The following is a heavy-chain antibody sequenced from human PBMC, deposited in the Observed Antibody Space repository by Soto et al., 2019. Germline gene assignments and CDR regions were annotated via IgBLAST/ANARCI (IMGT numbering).Heavy chain of an antibody. J-gene: IGHJ4*02. D-gene: IGHD3-22*01. CDR3: VKKRSYDRTNYDHFDY. V-gene: IGHV3-23*01. CDR1: GFSFSTYP. CDR2: ISAHGRGT. Sequence: EVQLLESGGGLVQPGGSLRLSCATSGFSFSTYPMSWVRQAPGRGLEWVTAISAHGRGTSYADSVKGRITILRDNSKNTLFLQMNSLRADDTAVYFCVKKRSYDRTNYDHFDYWGQGTLVTVSS.